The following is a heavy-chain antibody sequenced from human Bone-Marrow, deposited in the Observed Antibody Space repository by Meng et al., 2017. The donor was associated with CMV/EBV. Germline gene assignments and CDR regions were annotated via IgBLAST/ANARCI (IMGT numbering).Heavy chain of an antibody. CDR3: ARDGHSNYGYYYGKDV. J-gene: IGHJ6*02. Sequence: GGSLRLSCAASGFTFSSYSMNWVRQAPGKGLEWVSYISSSSSTIYYADSVKGRFTISRDNAKNSLYLQMNSLRAEDTAVYYCARDGHSNYGYYYGKDVWGQGTTVTVSS. V-gene: IGHV3-48*04. D-gene: IGHD4-11*01. CDR2: ISSSSSTI. CDR1: GFTFSSYS.